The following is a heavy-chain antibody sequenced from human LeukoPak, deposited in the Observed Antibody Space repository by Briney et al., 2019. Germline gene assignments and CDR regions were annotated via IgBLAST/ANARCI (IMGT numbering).Heavy chain of an antibody. J-gene: IGHJ4*01. CDR1: GFTFRNHG. D-gene: IGHD6-6*01. V-gene: IGHV3-33*01. CDR2: IWYDGSNE. Sequence: GRSLRLSCAASGFTFRNHGMHWVHQAPGKGLEWAAVIWYDGSNEYYADSVKGRFTISRDNSKNTLYLQMNSLRAEDTAVYYCVRDIGARYLDYWGQGTLVIVSS. CDR3: VRDIGARYLDY.